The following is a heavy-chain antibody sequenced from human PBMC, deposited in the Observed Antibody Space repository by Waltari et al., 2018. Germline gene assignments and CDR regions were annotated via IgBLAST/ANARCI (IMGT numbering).Heavy chain of an antibody. D-gene: IGHD5-18*01. J-gene: IGHJ4*02. CDR1: GFTFNSPA. CDR2: IVLGSGKT. CDR3: AADSTAMAPRFDY. V-gene: IGHV1-58*01. Sequence: QMQLVQSGPEVKKPGTSVKVSCKASGFTFNSPAVQWVRQARGQLLAWIGWIVLGSGKTNCEQKFQERVTITRDMSTSTAYMELSSLRAEDTAVYYCAADSTAMAPRFDYWGQGTLVTVSS.